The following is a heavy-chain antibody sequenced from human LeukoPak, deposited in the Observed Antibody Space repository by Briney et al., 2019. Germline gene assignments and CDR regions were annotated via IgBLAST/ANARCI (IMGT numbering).Heavy chain of an antibody. Sequence: ATVKVSCKASGYTFTSYYMHWVRQAPGQGLEWMGIINPSGGSTSYAQKFQGRVTMTRDTSTSTVYMELSSLRSEDTAVYYCAIGNWGYYFDYWGQGTLVTVSS. D-gene: IGHD7-27*01. J-gene: IGHJ4*02. CDR1: GYTFTSYY. V-gene: IGHV1-46*01. CDR3: AIGNWGYYFDY. CDR2: INPSGGST.